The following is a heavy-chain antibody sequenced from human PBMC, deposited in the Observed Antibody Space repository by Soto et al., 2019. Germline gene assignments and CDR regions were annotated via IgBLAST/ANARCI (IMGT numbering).Heavy chain of an antibody. CDR3: ARYGVEPDYWYFDL. V-gene: IGHV5-10-1*01. CDR2: IDPSDSYT. D-gene: IGHD2-8*01. J-gene: IGHJ2*01. CDR1: GYSFTSYW. Sequence: GESLKISCQGSGYSFTSYWISWVRQMPGKGLEWMGRIDPSDSYTNYSPSFQGHVTISADKSISTAYLQWSSLKASDTAMYYCARYGVEPDYWYFDLWGRGTLVTVSS.